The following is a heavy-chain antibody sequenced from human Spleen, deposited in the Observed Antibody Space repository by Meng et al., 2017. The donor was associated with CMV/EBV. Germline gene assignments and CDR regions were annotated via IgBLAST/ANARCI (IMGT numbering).Heavy chain of an antibody. D-gene: IGHD7-27*01. CDR2: INPYSGGT. CDR1: EYRFTGYY. V-gene: IGHV1-2*02. J-gene: IGHJ5*02. CDR3: ARGGGLENWDWFDP. Sequence: KASEYRFTGYYIHWVRQAPGRGLDWMGWINPYSGGTAYAEKFQGRVTMTRDTSISTAYMELNRLTSDDTAVYYCARGGGLENWDWFDPWGQGTLVTVSS.